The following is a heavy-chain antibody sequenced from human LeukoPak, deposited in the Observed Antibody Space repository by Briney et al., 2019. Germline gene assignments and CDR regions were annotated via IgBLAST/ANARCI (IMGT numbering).Heavy chain of an antibody. CDR2: IIPIFGTA. J-gene: IGHJ4*02. Sequence: SVKVSCKASGGTFSSHAISWVRQAPGQGLEWMGGIIPIFGTANYAQKFQGRVTMTRDTSTSTVYMELSSLRSEDTAVYYCARLLRYYLDYWGQGTLVTVSS. D-gene: IGHD3-16*01. CDR1: GGTFSSHA. CDR3: ARLLRYYLDY. V-gene: IGHV1-69*05.